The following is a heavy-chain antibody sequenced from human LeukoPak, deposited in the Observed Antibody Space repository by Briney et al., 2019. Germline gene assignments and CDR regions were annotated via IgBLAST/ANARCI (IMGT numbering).Heavy chain of an antibody. D-gene: IGHD3-9*01. Sequence: SETLSLTCSVSGGSINSNSHHWDWIRQALGKGLEWIGNIYYSGTTSYNPSLKSRVTISVDTSKNQFSLRLSSVTAADTAVYYCARRGDILTDYAFDYWGQGTLVTVSS. CDR1: GGSINSNSHH. CDR2: IYYSGTT. V-gene: IGHV4-39*01. J-gene: IGHJ4*02. CDR3: ARRGDILTDYAFDY.